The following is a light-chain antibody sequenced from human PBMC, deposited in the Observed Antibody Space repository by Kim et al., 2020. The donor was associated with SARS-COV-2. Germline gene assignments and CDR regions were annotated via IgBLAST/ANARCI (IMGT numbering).Light chain of an antibody. J-gene: IGKJ4*01. CDR1: QSVRSY. V-gene: IGKV3-11*01. CDR2: DAS. CDR3: QQRGNWPLT. Sequence: EIVLTQSPATLSLSPGERATLSCRASQSVRSYLAWYQQKPGQAPRLLIYDASNRAAGVPARFSGSGSGTDFTLTISNLEPDDFALYFCQQRGNWPLTFGGGTKLEI.